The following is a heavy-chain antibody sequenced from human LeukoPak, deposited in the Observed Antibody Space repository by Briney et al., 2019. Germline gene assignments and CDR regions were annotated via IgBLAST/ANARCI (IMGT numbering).Heavy chain of an antibody. CDR1: GYTFTGYY. V-gene: IGHV1-2*02. J-gene: IGHJ6*02. CDR2: INPNMGGT. Sequence: ASVKVSCKASGYTFTGYYMHWVRQAPGQGLEWMGWINPNMGGTNYAQKFQGRVTMTRETSISTAYMELSRLRSDDTAVYYCARNSYCSSTSCYSDYYGMDVWGQGTTVTVSS. D-gene: IGHD2-2*02. CDR3: ARNSYCSSTSCYSDYYGMDV.